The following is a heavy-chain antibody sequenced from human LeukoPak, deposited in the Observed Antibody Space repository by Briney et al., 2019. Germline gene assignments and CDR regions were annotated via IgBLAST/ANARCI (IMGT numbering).Heavy chain of an antibody. J-gene: IGHJ6*03. CDR2: ISYPGST. D-gene: IGHD3-10*01. CDR1: GGSISSYY. CDR3: ARRVGELLSYYYYYYMDV. V-gene: IGHV4-59*01. Sequence: SETLSLTCTVSGGSISSYYWSWIRQPPGKGLDWIGYISYPGSTNYNPSLNSRVTISIDTSKNQFSLKLSSVTAADTAVYYCARRVGELLSYYYYYYMDVWGKGTTVTISS.